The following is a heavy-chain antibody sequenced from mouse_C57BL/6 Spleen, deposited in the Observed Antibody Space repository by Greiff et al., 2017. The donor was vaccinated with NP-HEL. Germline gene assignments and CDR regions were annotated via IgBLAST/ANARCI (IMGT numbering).Heavy chain of an antibody. CDR3: ARLTTVVEGYAMDY. V-gene: IGHV2-9-1*01. D-gene: IGHD1-1*01. CDR2: IWTGGGT. CDR1: GFSLTSYA. Sequence: VQLQESGPGLVAPSQSLSITCTVSGFSLTSYAISWVRQPPGKGLEWLGVIWTGGGTNYNSALKSRLSISKDNSKSQVFLKMNSLQTDDTARYYCARLTTVVEGYAMDYWGQGTSVTVSS. J-gene: IGHJ4*01.